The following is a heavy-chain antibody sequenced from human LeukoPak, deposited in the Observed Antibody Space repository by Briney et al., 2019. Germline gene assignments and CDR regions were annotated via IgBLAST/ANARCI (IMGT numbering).Heavy chain of an antibody. Sequence: SESLSLTCAVYGGSFSGYYWSWIRQPPGKGLEWIREINHRGSTNYNPSLKSRVTVSVDTSKNQFSLKLSSVTAADTAVYYCARGRYYYGSGSYYPKGFDYWGQGTLVTVSS. CDR3: ARGRYYYGSGSYYPKGFDY. CDR2: INHRGST. V-gene: IGHV4-34*01. D-gene: IGHD3-10*01. J-gene: IGHJ4*02. CDR1: GGSFSGYY.